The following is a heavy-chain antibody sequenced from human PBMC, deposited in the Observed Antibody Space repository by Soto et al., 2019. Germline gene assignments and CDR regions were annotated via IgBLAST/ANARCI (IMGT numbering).Heavy chain of an antibody. V-gene: IGHV3-11*01. CDR1: GFTFRDYY. CDR3: ARDQTTTVVTPLGN. Sequence: QVELVESGGGVVKPGGSLRLSCRTSGFTFRDYYMAWIRQAPGKGLEWLSYISTSGNTIYSADSVKGRFSISRDNAKNSVYLEMTSLTAEDTAVYYCARDQTTTVVTPLGNWGQGTLVIVSS. CDR2: ISTSGNTI. J-gene: IGHJ4*02. D-gene: IGHD4-17*01.